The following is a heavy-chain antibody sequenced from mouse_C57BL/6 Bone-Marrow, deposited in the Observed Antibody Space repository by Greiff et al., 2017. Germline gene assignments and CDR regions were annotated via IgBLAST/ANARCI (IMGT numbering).Heavy chain of an antibody. CDR3: ARSRDYYGSSYAWFAY. V-gene: IGHV1-85*01. D-gene: IGHD1-1*01. Sequence: VQLQQSGPELVKPGASVKLSCKASGYTFTSYDINWVKQRPGQGLEWIGWIYPRDGSTKYNEKFKGKATLNVDTSSSTAYMELHSLTSEDSAVYFCARSRDYYGSSYAWFAYWGQGTLVTVSA. J-gene: IGHJ3*01. CDR2: IYPRDGST. CDR1: GYTFTSYD.